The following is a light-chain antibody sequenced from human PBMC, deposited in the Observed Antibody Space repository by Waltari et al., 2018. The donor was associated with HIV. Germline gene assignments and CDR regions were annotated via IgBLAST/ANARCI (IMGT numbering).Light chain of an antibody. Sequence: EIVLTQSPATLSLSPGERATLPCRASQSVSIYLAWYPQKPGQPPRLPIYDASNRATAIPARFSGSGSGTDFTLTISSLEPEDFAVYYCQQRSRWPPAYTFGQGTKLEIK. CDR2: DAS. V-gene: IGKV3-11*01. CDR1: QSVSIY. CDR3: QQRSRWPPAYT. J-gene: IGKJ2*01.